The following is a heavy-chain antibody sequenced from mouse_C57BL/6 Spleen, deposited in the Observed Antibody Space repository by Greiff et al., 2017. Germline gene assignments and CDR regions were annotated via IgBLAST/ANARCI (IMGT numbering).Heavy chain of an antibody. CDR1: GYAFSSSW. CDR3: ARRGAYGNYFAY. Sequence: QVQLQQSGPELVKPGASVKISCKASGYAFSSSWMNWVKQRPGKGLEWIGRIYPGDGDTNYNGKFKGKATLTADKSSSTAYMQLSSLTSEDSAVYYCARRGAYGNYFAYWGQGTLVTVSA. CDR2: IYPGDGDT. D-gene: IGHD2-1*01. V-gene: IGHV1-82*01. J-gene: IGHJ3*01.